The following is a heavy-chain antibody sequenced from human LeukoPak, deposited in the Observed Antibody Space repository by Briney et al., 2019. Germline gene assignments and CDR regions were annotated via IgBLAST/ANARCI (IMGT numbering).Heavy chain of an antibody. V-gene: IGHV4-30-2*01. CDR3: ARESRWFDP. Sequence: PSETLPLTCAVSGGSISSGGYSWSWIRQPPGKGLEWIGYIYHSGSTYYNPSLKSRVTISVDRSKNQFSLKLSSVTAADTAVYYCARESRWFDPWGQGTLVTVSS. CDR2: IYHSGST. J-gene: IGHJ5*02. CDR1: GGSISSGGYS.